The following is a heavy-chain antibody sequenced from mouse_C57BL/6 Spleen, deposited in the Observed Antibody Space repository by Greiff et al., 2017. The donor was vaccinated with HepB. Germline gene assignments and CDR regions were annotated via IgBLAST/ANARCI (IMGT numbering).Heavy chain of an antibody. J-gene: IGHJ3*01. D-gene: IGHD2-12*01. CDR1: GYTFTSYW. V-gene: IGHV1-52*01. Sequence: QVQLQQSGAELVRPGSSVKLSCKASGYTFTSYWMHWVKQRPIQGLEWIGNIDPSDSETHYNQKFKDKAKLTVDKSSSTAYMQLSSLTSEDSAVYYCARGAYSGAWFAYWGQGTLVTVSA. CDR3: ARGAYSGAWFAY. CDR2: IDPSDSET.